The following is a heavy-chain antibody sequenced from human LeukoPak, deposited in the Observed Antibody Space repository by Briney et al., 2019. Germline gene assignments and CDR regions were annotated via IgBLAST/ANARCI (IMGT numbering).Heavy chain of an antibody. D-gene: IGHD4-17*01. CDR3: ARGGDDYGDYYFDY. V-gene: IGHV1-8*01. CDR2: MNPNSGNT. Sequence: ASVKVSCKASGYTFTSYDINWVRQATGQGLEWMGWMNPNSGNTGYAQKFQGRVTMTRNTSISTAYMELSSLRSEDTAVYYCARGGDDYGDYYFDYWGQGTLVTVSS. CDR1: GYTFTSYD. J-gene: IGHJ4*02.